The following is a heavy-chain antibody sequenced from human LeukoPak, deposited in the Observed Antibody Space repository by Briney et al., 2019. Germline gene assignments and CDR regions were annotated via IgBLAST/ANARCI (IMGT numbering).Heavy chain of an antibody. Sequence: KPSETLSLTCAVYGGSFSGYYWSWIRQPPGKGLEWIGEINHSGSTNYNPSLKSRVTISVDTSKNQFSPKLSSVTAADTAVYYCARVPKYFDLWGRGTLVTVSS. CDR2: INHSGST. V-gene: IGHV4-34*01. J-gene: IGHJ2*01. CDR1: GGSFSGYY. CDR3: ARVPKYFDL.